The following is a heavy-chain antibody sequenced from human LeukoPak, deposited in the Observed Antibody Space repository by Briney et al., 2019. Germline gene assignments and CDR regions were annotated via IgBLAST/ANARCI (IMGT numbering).Heavy chain of an antibody. D-gene: IGHD6-13*01. V-gene: IGHV1-8*01. CDR2: MNPNSGNT. J-gene: IGHJ6*03. CDR3: ARGGYSSSWYGYYYYYMDV. Sequence: AASVKVSCKASGYTFTSYDINWVRQATGQGLEWMGWMNPNSGNTGYAQKFQGRVTMTRNTSISTAYMELSSLRSEDTAVYYCARGGYSSSWYGYYYYYMDVWGKGTTVTISS. CDR1: GYTFTSYD.